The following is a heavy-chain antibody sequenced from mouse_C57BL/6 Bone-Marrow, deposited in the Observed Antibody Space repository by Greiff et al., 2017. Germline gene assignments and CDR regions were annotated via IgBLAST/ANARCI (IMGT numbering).Heavy chain of an antibody. D-gene: IGHD1-1*01. J-gene: IGHJ1*01. V-gene: IGHV10-3*01. CDR2: IRSKSSNYAT. Sequence: EVQLVESGGGLVQPKGSLKLSCAASGFTFNTYAMHWVRQAPGKGLEWVARIRSKSSNYATYYADSVKHRFTISRDDSQSMLYLQMNNLKTEDTAIYYCVRDPPLRYGSSYWYFGGWGAGTAVTVSS. CDR1: GFTFNTYA. CDR3: VRDPPLRYGSSYWYFGG.